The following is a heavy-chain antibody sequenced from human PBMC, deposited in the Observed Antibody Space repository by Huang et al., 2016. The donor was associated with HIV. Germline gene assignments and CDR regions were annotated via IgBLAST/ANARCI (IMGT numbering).Heavy chain of an antibody. CDR3: ARGLRCCRGGDCCPSHLQH. CDR1: GGSFSGYQ. CDR2: INHSGSA. D-gene: IGHD2-21*02. V-gene: IGHV4-34*02. Sequence: QVRLEQVGAGLLKPSETLSLTCAVYGGSFSGYQWTWIRQSPGKGLEWIGEINHSGSANYNPSLKTRVTITVDMSKNQFSLKMTAVTVTDTAVYFWARGLRCCRGGDCCPSHLQHWSQG. J-gene: IGHJ1*01.